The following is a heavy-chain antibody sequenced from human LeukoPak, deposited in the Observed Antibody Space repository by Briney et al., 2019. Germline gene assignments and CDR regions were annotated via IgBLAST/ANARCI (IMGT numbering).Heavy chain of an antibody. D-gene: IGHD3-10*01. V-gene: IGHV4-34*01. J-gene: IGHJ4*02. Sequence: SETLSLTCAVYGGSFSGYYWSWIRQPPGKGLEWTGEINHSGSTNYNPSLKSRVTISVDTSKNQFSLKLSSVTAADTAVYYCARHGYYYGLALYDYWGQGTLVTVSS. CDR2: INHSGST. CDR1: GGSFSGYY. CDR3: ARHGYYYGLALYDY.